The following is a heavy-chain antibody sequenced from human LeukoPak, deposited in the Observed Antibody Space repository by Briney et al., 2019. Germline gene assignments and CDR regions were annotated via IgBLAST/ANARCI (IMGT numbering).Heavy chain of an antibody. V-gene: IGHV4-59*01. CDR2: IYYSGST. D-gene: IGHD3/OR15-3a*01. CDR3: ARDFDGDFSFDY. J-gene: IGHJ4*02. CDR1: GGSISSYY. Sequence: SETLSLTCTVSGGSISSYYWSWIRQPPGKGLEWIGYIYYSGSTNYNPSLKSRATISVDTSKNQFSLKLSSVTAADTAVYYCARDFDGDFSFDYWGQGTLVTVSS.